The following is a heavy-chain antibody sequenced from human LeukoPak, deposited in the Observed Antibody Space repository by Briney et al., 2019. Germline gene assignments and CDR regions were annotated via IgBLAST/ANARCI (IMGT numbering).Heavy chain of an antibody. CDR2: IYYSGRT. CDR3: ASRGPVDTAMVFDY. CDR1: GGSISSSSYY. J-gene: IGHJ4*02. D-gene: IGHD5-18*01. V-gene: IGHV4-39*07. Sequence: SETLSLTCTVSGGSISSSSYYWGWIRQPPGKGLEWIGSIYYSGRTYYDPSLKSRVTISVDTSKNQFSLKLSSVTAADTAVYYCASRGPVDTAMVFDYWGQGTLVTVSS.